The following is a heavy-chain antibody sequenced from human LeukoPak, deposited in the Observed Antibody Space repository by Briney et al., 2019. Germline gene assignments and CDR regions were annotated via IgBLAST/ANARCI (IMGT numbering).Heavy chain of an antibody. CDR2: IYYSGST. CDR3: ARGVGEQLALYFDY. D-gene: IGHD6-6*01. V-gene: IGHV4-31*03. CDR1: GGSISSGGYY. Sequence: SQTLSLTCTVSGGSISSGGYYWSWIRQHPGKGLEWIGYIYYSGSTYYNPSLKSRVTISVDTSRNQFSLKLSSVTAADTAVYYCARGVGEQLALYFDYWGQGTLVTVSS. J-gene: IGHJ4*02.